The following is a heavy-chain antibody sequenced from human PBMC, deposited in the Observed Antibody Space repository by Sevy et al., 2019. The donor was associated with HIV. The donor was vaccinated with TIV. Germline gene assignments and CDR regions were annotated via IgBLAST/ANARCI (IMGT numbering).Heavy chain of an antibody. Sequence: ASVKVSCKASGYTFTSYGISWVRQAPGQGLEWMGWISAYNGNTNYAQKLQGRVTMTTDTSTSTAYRELRSLRSDDTAVYYCARDRPYYYGSGSYYNVCDYWGQGTLVTVSS. CDR3: ARDRPYYYGSGSYYNVCDY. V-gene: IGHV1-18*01. J-gene: IGHJ4*02. D-gene: IGHD3-10*01. CDR2: ISAYNGNT. CDR1: GYTFTSYG.